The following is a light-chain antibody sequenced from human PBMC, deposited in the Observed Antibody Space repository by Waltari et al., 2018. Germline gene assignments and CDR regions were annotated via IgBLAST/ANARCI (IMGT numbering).Light chain of an antibody. J-gene: IGKJ2*01. CDR1: QRVSSY. V-gene: IGKV3-11*01. Sequence: EIVLTQSPATLSLSPGERATLSCRASQRVSSYLAWYQQKPGQAPRLLIYDASNRTTVIPARFSGSGSGTDFTLTISSLEPEDFAVYYCQQRSNWPPMYTFGQGTKLEIK. CDR3: QQRSNWPPMYT. CDR2: DAS.